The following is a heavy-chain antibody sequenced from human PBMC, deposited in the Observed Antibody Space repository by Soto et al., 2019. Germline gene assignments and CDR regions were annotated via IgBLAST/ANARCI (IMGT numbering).Heavy chain of an antibody. V-gene: IGHV4-39*01. CDR1: GGSISSRGYY. CDR3: ATSNWFDP. CDR2: IYYSGSN. Sequence: QLQLQESGPGLVKPSETLSLTCTVSGGSISSRGYYWGWIRQPPGKGLEWIGTIYYSGSNYYNPSPKSRVTISVDTSKNQFSLKLSSVTAADTAVYYCATSNWFDPWGQGTLVTGSS. J-gene: IGHJ5*02.